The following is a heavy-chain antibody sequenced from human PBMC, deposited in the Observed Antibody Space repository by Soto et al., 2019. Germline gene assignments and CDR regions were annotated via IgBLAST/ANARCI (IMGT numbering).Heavy chain of an antibody. CDR2: IIPIFGTA. CDR3: AAPFDYSNWYYFDY. CDR1: GGTFSSYA. Sequence: QVQLVQSGAEVKKPGSSVKVSCKASGGTFSSYAISWVRQAPGQGLEWMGGIIPIFGTANYAQKFQGRVTITADESTSTADMELSSLRSEDTAVYYCAAPFDYSNWYYFDYWGQGTLATVSS. D-gene: IGHD4-4*01. V-gene: IGHV1-69*12. J-gene: IGHJ4*02.